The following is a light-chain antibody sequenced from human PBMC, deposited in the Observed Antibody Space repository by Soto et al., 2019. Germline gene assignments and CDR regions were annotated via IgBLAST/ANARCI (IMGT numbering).Light chain of an antibody. CDR3: QQDYNSLT. V-gene: IGKV3D-7*01. J-gene: IGKJ4*01. CDR2: GAS. CDR1: QSVSSSY. Sequence: EIVMTQSPATLSLSPVERATLSCRASQSVSSSYLSWYQQKPGQAPRLLIYGASTRATGIPARFSGSGSGPNFTLTISSLQPEDFAVYYWQQDYNSLTIGGGNKVQNK.